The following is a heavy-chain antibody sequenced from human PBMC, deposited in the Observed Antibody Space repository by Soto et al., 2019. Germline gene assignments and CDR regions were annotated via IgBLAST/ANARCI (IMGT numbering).Heavy chain of an antibody. V-gene: IGHV3-30*18. CDR2: ISYDGSNK. CDR3: AKDKHIVVVTAPFDY. D-gene: IGHD2-21*02. J-gene: IGHJ4*02. Sequence: QVQLVESGGGVVQPGRSLRLSCAASEFTFSSYGMHWVRQAPGKGLEWVAVISYDGSNKYYADSVKGRFTISRDNSKNTLYLQMNSLRAEDTAVYYCAKDKHIVVVTAPFDYWGQGTLVTVSS. CDR1: EFTFSSYG.